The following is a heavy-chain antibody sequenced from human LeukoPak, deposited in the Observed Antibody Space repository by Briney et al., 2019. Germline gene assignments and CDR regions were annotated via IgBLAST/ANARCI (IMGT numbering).Heavy chain of an antibody. CDR2: INHSGST. CDR3: ARVKDKYYGSGSYELDY. D-gene: IGHD3-10*01. Sequence: PSETLSLTCAVYGGSFSGYYWSWIRQPPGKGLEWIGEINHSGSTNYNPSLKSRVTISVDTSKNQFSLKLSSVTAADTAVYYCARVKDKYYGSGSYELDYWGQGTLVTVSS. V-gene: IGHV4-34*01. J-gene: IGHJ4*02. CDR1: GGSFSGYY.